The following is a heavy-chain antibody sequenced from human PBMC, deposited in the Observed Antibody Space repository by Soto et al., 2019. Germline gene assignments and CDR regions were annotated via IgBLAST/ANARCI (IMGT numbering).Heavy chain of an antibody. CDR1: GGSISSGDYY. CDR3: ARVSTSLRLGELSFLNWFDP. V-gene: IGHV4-30-4*01. Sequence: QVQLQESGPGLVKPSQTLSLTCTVSGGSISSGDYYWSWIRQPPGKGLEWIGYIYYSGSTYYNPSLKSRVTISVDTSKNQFSLKLSSVTAADTAVYYCARVSTSLRLGELSFLNWFDPWGQGTLVTVSS. CDR2: IYYSGST. D-gene: IGHD3-16*02. J-gene: IGHJ5*02.